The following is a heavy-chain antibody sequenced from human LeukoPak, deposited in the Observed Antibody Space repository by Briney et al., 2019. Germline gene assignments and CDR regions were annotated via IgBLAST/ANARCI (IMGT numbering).Heavy chain of an antibody. Sequence: SETLSLTCAVSTDSISSHYWSWIRQLPGKGLEWIGYISYIGSTNYNPSLKSRVTISIDTSKNQFSLKLRSVTAADTAVYYCARDLITVTKGFDIWGQGTMVSVSS. J-gene: IGHJ3*02. D-gene: IGHD4-17*01. CDR2: ISYIGST. CDR3: ARDLITVTKGFDI. V-gene: IGHV4-59*11. CDR1: TDSISSHY.